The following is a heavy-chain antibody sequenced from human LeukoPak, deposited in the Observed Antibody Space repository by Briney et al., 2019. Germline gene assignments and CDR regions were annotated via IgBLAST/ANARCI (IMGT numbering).Heavy chain of an antibody. V-gene: IGHV3-7*01. J-gene: IGHJ6*03. D-gene: IGHD3-10*01. CDR2: IKQDGSEK. CDR1: GFTFSSYW. CDR3: ARASSLWGSGRPYYYYYMDV. Sequence: PGGSLRLSCAASGFTFSSYWMSWVRQAPGKGLEWVANIKQDGSEKYYVDSVKGRFTISRDNAKNSLYLQMNSLRAEDTAVYYCARASSLWGSGRPYYYYYMDVWGKGTTVTVSS.